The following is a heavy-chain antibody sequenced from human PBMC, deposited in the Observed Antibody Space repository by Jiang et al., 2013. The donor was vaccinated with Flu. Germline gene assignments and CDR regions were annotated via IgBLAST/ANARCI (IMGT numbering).Heavy chain of an antibody. CDR2: IYYSGST. J-gene: IGHJ3*02. Sequence: ISSSIYYWAWIRQPPGKGLDFIGTIYYSGSTYYNPSLKSRVTISVDTSKNQFSLKLSSVTAADTSVYYCARQIGDTMVRGVIRDAFDIWGQGTTVTVSS. V-gene: IGHV4-39*01. CDR3: ARQIGDTMVRGVIRDAFDI. D-gene: IGHD3-10*01. CDR1: ISSSIYY.